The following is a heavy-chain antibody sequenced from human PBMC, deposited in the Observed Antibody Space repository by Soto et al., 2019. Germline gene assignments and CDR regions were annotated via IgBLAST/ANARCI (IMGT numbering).Heavy chain of an antibody. J-gene: IGHJ3*02. CDR3: ASRSMVRDAFDI. CDR1: GGSISSSSYY. CDR2: IYYSGST. Sequence: QLQLQESGPGLVKPSETLSLTCTVSGGSISSSSYYWGWIRQPPGKGLEWIGSIYYSGSTYYNPSLKSRVTISVDTSKNQFSLKLSSVTAADTAVYYCASRSMVRDAFDIWGQGTMVTVSS. D-gene: IGHD3-10*01. V-gene: IGHV4-39*01.